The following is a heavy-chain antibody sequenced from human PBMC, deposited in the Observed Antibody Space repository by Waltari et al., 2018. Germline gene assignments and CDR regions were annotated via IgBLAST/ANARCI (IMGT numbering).Heavy chain of an antibody. CDR2: IRYDGSNK. Sequence: QVQLVESGGGVVQPGGSLRLSCAASGFTFSSYGMHWVRQAPGKGLEWVAFIRYDGSNKYYADSVKGRFTISRDNSKNTLYLQMNSLRAEDTAVYYCAKPGVAGTFAFDIWGQGTMVTVSS. V-gene: IGHV3-30*02. CDR1: GFTFSSYG. J-gene: IGHJ3*02. D-gene: IGHD6-19*01. CDR3: AKPGVAGTFAFDI.